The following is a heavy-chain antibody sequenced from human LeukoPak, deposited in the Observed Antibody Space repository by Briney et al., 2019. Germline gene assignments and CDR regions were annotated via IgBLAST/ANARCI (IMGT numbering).Heavy chain of an antibody. J-gene: IGHJ4*02. CDR1: GGSISNGNW. D-gene: IGHD5-12*01. Sequence: SETLSLTCFVSGGSISNGNWCTWVRQPPGKGLEWIGEIYHTGTTNYNAPLESRVTISIDESTNRFSLNLRSVTAADTAVYYCATRSPLVDAILWGQGTLVTVSS. CDR3: ATRSPLVDAIL. V-gene: IGHV4/OR15-8*02. CDR2: IYHTGTT.